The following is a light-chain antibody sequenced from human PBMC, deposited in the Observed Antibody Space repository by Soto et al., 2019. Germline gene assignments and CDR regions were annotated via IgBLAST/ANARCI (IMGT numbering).Light chain of an antibody. V-gene: IGLV2-14*01. CDR2: EVS. CDR1: SSDVGGYNY. J-gene: IGLJ2*01. CDR3: TSYTSSNTLV. Sequence: QSVLTQPASVSGSPGQSITISCTGASSDVGGYNYVSWYQQHPGKAPKLMIYEVSNRPSWVSNRFSGSKSGNTASLVISGLQAEDEADYYCTSYTSSNTLVIGGGTKLTVL.